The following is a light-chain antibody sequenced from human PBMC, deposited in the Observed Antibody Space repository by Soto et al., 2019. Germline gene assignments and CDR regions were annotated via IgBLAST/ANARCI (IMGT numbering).Light chain of an antibody. CDR3: QSYDSSLSGV. J-gene: IGLJ7*01. CDR1: SSNIGAGYD. Sequence: QSVLTQPPSVSGAPGQRVTISCTGSSSNIGAGYDVHWYQQLPGTAPKLLIYGNSNRPSGVPDRFSGSKSGTSASLAITGLQAEDEADYYCQSYDSSLSGVFGGATQLTVL. CDR2: GNS. V-gene: IGLV1-40*01.